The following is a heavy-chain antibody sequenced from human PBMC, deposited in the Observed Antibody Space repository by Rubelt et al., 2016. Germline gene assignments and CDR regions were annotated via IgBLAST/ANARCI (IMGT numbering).Heavy chain of an antibody. CDR3: AKDRPGDDNTNPFQFDY. J-gene: IGHJ4*02. V-gene: IGHV3-23*04. CDR2: ISGSGGTT. Sequence: EVQLVESGGGLVQPGGSLRLSCAASGFTFSSYWMHWVRQAPGKGLVWVSTISGSGGTTYYADSVKGRFTISRDNSKNTLYLQMNSVRAEDTAVYYCAKDRPGDDNTNPFQFDYWGQGTLVTVSS. CDR1: GFTFSSYW. D-gene: IGHD5-24*01.